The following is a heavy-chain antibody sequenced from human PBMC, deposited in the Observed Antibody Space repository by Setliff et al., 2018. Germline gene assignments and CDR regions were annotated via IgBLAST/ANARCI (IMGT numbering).Heavy chain of an antibody. J-gene: IGHJ5*02. V-gene: IGHV3-30*02. Sequence: GGSLRLSCATSGFTFSTSAMHWLRQSPDNRLEWLAYIHYGGGHIQYADSVKGRFTVSRDNAMDTLFLQMNCLTTDDTAKYFCAKDRWGYADPWGQGTLVTVSS. D-gene: IGHD2-2*01. CDR3: AKDRWGYADP. CDR1: GFTFSTSA. CDR2: IHYGGGHI.